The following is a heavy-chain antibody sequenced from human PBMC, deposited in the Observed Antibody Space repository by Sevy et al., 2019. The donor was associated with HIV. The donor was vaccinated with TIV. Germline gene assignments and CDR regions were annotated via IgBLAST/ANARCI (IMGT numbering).Heavy chain of an antibody. CDR2: ITAANDNT. V-gene: IGHV1-3*01. CDR3: ASGSGSYGYYGMDV. D-gene: IGHD1-26*01. CDR1: GYTFTTHA. J-gene: IGHJ6*02. Sequence: ASVKVSCKASGYTFTTHAIHWVRQAAGQRLEWMGWITAANDNTKYSQKFQGRVNISRDTSASKVYMDLSSLRSEDTAVYYCASGSGSYGYYGMDVWGQGTTVTVSS.